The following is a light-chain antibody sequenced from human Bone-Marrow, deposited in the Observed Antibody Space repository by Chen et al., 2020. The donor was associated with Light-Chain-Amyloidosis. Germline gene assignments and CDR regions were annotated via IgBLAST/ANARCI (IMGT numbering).Light chain of an antibody. CDR2: DDS. J-gene: IGLJ3*02. Sequence: SYVLTQPSSVSVAPGQTATIACGGNNIGSTSVHWYQQTPGQAPLLVVDDDSDRPSGIPERLWGSNSGNTDTLTGGRVEAGDEGDYYCQVWDRGSDRPVFGGGTKLTVL. CDR1: NIGSTS. CDR3: QVWDRGSDRPV. V-gene: IGLV3-21*02.